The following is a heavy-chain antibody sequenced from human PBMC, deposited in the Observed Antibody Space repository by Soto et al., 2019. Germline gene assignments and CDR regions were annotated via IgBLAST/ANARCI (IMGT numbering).Heavy chain of an antibody. CDR2: INAGNGNT. D-gene: IGHD3-22*01. V-gene: IGHV1-3*01. CDR1: GYTFTCYS. J-gene: IGHJ3*02. Sequence: GGSVKVSFQGSGYTFTCYSMHLVRQAPGQRRGGKGWINAGNGNTKYSQKFQGRVTITRDTSASTAYMELSSLRSEDTAVYYCARDGHREAIGYYYDSSGPSDAFDIWGQGTMVTVSS. CDR3: ARDGHREAIGYYYDSSGPSDAFDI.